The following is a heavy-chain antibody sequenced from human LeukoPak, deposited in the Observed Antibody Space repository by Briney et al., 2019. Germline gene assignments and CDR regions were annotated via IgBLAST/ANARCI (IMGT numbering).Heavy chain of an antibody. D-gene: IGHD6-13*01. CDR1: GGSFSGYY. J-gene: IGHJ4*02. Sequence: PSETLSLTCAVSGGSFSGYYWNWIRQSPGKGLEWIGEINHSGSTHYNPSLKSRVTISVDTSQKQFSLRLTSVTAADTAVYYCARGRYLTTSGGAAAGFLDYWGQGSLVTVAT. CDR2: INHSGST. V-gene: IGHV4-34*01. CDR3: ARGRYLTTSGGAAAGFLDY.